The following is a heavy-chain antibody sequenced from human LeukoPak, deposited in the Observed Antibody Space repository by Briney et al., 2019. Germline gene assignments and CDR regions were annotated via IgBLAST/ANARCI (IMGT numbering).Heavy chain of an antibody. CDR3: AKEGSGESHFDN. CDR1: GFIFSSYG. D-gene: IGHD3-10*01. Sequence: GGSLRLSCAASGFIFSSYGMHWGRPAPGKGMEWVAVISYDGRNKYYADSVKGRFTISRDNSKNTLYLQMNSLRAEDTAVYYCAKEGSGESHFDNWGQRTLVTVSS. V-gene: IGHV3-30*18. CDR2: ISYDGRNK. J-gene: IGHJ4*02.